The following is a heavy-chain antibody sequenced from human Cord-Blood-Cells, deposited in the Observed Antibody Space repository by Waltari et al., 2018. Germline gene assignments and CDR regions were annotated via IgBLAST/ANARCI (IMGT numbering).Heavy chain of an antibody. J-gene: IGHJ6*03. CDR3: ARDNYGDYDYYYYYYMDV. CDR1: GFTVSRNY. CDR2: IYSGGST. D-gene: IGHD4-17*01. Sequence: EVQLVESGGGLIQPGGSLRLSCAASGFTVSRNYMSWVRQAPGKGLEWVSVIYSGGSTYYADSVKGRFTISRDNSKNTLYLQMNSLRAEDTAVYYCARDNYGDYDYYYYYYMDVWGKGTTVTVSS. V-gene: IGHV3-53*01.